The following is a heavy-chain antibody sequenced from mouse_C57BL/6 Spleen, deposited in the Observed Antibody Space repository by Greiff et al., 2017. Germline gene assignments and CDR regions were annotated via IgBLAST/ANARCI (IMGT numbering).Heavy chain of an antibody. Sequence: EVQRVESGPVLVKPGASVKMSCKASGYTFTDYYMNWVKQSHGKSLEWIGVINPYNGGTSYNQKFKGKATLTVDKSSSTAYMELNSLTSEDSAVYYCARYYGSSYYFDYWGQGTTLTVYS. CDR1: GYTFTDYY. J-gene: IGHJ2*01. V-gene: IGHV1-19*01. CDR3: ARYYGSSYYFDY. D-gene: IGHD1-1*01. CDR2: INPYNGGT.